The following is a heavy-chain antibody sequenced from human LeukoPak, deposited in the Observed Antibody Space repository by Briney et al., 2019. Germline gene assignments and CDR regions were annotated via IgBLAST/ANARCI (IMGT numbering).Heavy chain of an antibody. Sequence: SETLSLTCTVSGGSISSSSYYWAWSRQPPGKGLQWIVSIYYSGSTYYKPSLQSRVAISVDTSKNQFSLKLSSVTAADTAVDYCVRTGYYYGSGGKDYYMDVWGKGTTVTVSS. CDR2: IYYSGST. J-gene: IGHJ6*03. CDR1: GGSISSSSYY. CDR3: VRTGYYYGSGGKDYYMDV. V-gene: IGHV4-39*07. D-gene: IGHD3-22*01.